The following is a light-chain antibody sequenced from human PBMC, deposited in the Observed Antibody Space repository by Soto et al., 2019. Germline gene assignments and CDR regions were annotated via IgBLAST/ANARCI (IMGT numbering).Light chain of an antibody. CDR1: QSVSSSY. V-gene: IGKV3-20*01. Sequence: EIVLTQSPGTLSLSPGERGILSCRASQSVSSSYLAWYQQKPGQSPRLLIYGASSRATGIPDRFSGSGTGTDFTLTISRLEPEDFAVYYCQQYGKTFGQGTKVDIK. CDR3: QQYGKT. CDR2: GAS. J-gene: IGKJ1*01.